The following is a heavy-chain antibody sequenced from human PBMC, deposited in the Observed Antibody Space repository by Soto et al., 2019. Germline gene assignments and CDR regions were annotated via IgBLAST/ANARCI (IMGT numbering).Heavy chain of an antibody. CDR1: GFTFKSFA. V-gene: IGHV3-30*18. Sequence: QVHLVESGGGVVQPGGALRLSCAASGFTFKSFAMHWVRQAPGKGLEWVAFISDDGSNQYFADSVKGRFTISRDNSENTVSLQISSLRPGGTAVYYCAKDLYSGSYSSYYFHHWGQGTLVTVSS. J-gene: IGHJ4*02. CDR2: ISDDGSNQ. CDR3: AKDLYSGSYSSYYFHH. D-gene: IGHD1-26*01.